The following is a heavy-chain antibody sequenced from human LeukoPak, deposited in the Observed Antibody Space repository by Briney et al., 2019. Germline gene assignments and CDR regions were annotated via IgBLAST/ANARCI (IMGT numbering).Heavy chain of an antibody. J-gene: IGHJ3*02. CDR3: ARHEGYYDFWSGSGGKTYAFDI. D-gene: IGHD3-3*01. Sequence: PSETLSLTCTVSGGSISSSSYYWGWIRQPPGKGLEWIGSIYYSGSTYYNPSLKSRVTISVDTSKSQFSLKLSSVTAADTAVYYCARHEGYYDFWSGSGGKTYAFDIWGQGTMVTVSS. CDR2: IYYSGST. V-gene: IGHV4-39*01. CDR1: GGSISSSSYY.